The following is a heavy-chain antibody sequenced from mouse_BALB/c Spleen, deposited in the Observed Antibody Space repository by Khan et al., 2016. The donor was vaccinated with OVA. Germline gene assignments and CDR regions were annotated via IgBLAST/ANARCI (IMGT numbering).Heavy chain of an antibody. CDR1: GYSITGGYS. D-gene: IGHD1-1*01. J-gene: IGHJ1*01. CDR2: IHYRGST. V-gene: IGHV3-1*02. CDR3: ARSGTTVGAYWYFDV. Sequence: EVQLQQSGPDLVKPSQSLSLTCTVTGYSITGGYSWHWIRQFPGNKLEWMGYIHYRGSTNYNPSLKSRISITRDTSKNQFFLQLNSVTTEDTATYYCARSGTTVGAYWYFDVWGAGTTVTVSS.